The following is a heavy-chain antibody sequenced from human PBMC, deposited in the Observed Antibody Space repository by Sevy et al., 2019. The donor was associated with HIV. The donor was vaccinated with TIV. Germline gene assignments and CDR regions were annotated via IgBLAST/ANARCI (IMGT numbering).Heavy chain of an antibody. CDR2: FDPEDGET. CDR1: GYTLTELS. CDR3: AAGDGGSYGFDY. D-gene: IGHD1-26*01. Sequence: ASVKVCCKVSGYTLTELSMHWVRQAPGKGLEWMGGFDPEDGETIYEQKFQGRVTMTEETSTDTAYMELSSLRSEDTAVYYCAAGDGGSYGFDYWGQGTLVTVSS. J-gene: IGHJ4*02. V-gene: IGHV1-24*01.